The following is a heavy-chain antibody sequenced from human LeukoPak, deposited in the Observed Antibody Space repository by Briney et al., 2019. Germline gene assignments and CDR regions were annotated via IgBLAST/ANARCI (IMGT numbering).Heavy chain of an antibody. Sequence: GGSLRLSCAASGFTFSSYSMNWVRQAPGKGLEWVSSISSSSSYIYYADSVKGRFTIFRDNAKNSLYLQMNSLRAEDTAVYYCARDGVLWFGEFALSNWFDPWGQGTLVTVSS. D-gene: IGHD3-10*01. J-gene: IGHJ5*02. CDR3: ARDGVLWFGEFALSNWFDP. V-gene: IGHV3-21*01. CDR2: ISSSSSYI. CDR1: GFTFSSYS.